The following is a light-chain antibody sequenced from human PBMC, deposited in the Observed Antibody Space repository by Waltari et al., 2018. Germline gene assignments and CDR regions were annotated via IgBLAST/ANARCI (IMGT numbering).Light chain of an antibody. CDR1: SSNIGSNY. CDR3: AAWDDSLSVYVV. Sequence: QSVLTQPPSASGTPGQRVTISCSGSSSNIGSNYVYWYQQLPGTVPKLLIYRNNQRPSGVPDRFSGSKSGTSASLAISGLRSEDEADYYCAAWDDSLSVYVVFGGGTKLTVL. V-gene: IGLV1-47*01. J-gene: IGLJ2*01. CDR2: RNN.